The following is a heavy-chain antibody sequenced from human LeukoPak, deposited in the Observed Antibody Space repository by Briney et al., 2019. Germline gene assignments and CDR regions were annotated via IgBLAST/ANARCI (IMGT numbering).Heavy chain of an antibody. CDR1: GGSISSSNW. Sequence: SETLSLTCAVSGGSISSSNWWSWVRQPPGKGLEWIGEIYHSGSTNYNPSLKSRVTISVDKSKNQFSLKLSSVTAADTAVYYCARDGVVVVPAAISYYYYYYMDVWGKGTTVTISS. V-gene: IGHV4-4*02. CDR2: IYHSGST. D-gene: IGHD2-2*01. CDR3: ARDGVVVVPAAISYYYYYYMDV. J-gene: IGHJ6*03.